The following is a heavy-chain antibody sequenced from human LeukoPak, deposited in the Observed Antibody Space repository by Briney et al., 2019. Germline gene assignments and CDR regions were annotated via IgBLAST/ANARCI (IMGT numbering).Heavy chain of an antibody. J-gene: IGHJ4*02. CDR1: GGSIRSYY. Sequence: PSETLSPTPTVSGGSIRSYYCSWIGQPPGKGLGGVGDIFFSGGTNYTPSLKSRVTISVDTSKTQYSLKLSPVTAADTAVYCCARFRGSSSYFDYWGQGTLVTVSS. D-gene: IGHD6-6*01. V-gene: IGHV4-59*01. CDR3: ARFRGSSSYFDY. CDR2: IFFSGGT.